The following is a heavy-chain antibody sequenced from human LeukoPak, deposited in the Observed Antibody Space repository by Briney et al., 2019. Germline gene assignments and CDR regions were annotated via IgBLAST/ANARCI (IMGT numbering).Heavy chain of an antibody. CDR1: GYTFTSYD. V-gene: IGHV1-8*01. J-gene: IGHJ4*02. CDR3: ARDFQWFGEFTYYFDY. CDR2: MNPNSGNT. D-gene: IGHD3-10*01. Sequence: ASVKVSCKASGYTFTSYDINWVRQATGQGLEWMGWMNPNSGNTGYAQKFQGRVTMTRNTSISTAYMELSSLRSKDTAVYYCARDFQWFGEFTYYFDYWGQGTLVTVSS.